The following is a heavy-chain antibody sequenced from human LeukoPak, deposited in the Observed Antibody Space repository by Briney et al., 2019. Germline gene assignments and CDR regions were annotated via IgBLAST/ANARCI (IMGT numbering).Heavy chain of an antibody. CDR3: ARRMVVDSGRNYYYYGMDV. CDR1: GGSISSYY. Sequence: SETLSLTCTVSGGSISSYYWSWIRQPPWKGLEWIGYIYYSGSTNYNPSLKSRVTISVDTSKNQFSLKLSSVTAADTAVYYCARRMVVDSGRNYYYYGMDVWGKGTTVTVSS. CDR2: IYYSGST. V-gene: IGHV4-59*01. J-gene: IGHJ6*04. D-gene: IGHD3-10*01.